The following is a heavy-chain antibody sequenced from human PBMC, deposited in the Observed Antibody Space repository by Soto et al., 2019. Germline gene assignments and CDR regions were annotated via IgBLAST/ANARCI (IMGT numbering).Heavy chain of an antibody. D-gene: IGHD1-26*01. CDR3: ARLVSTGMYYYYYMDV. CDR1: GFTFRNNA. J-gene: IGHJ6*03. V-gene: IGHV3-7*01. Sequence: SLRLSCAASGFTFRNNAMSWARQAPGKGLEWVSNIKDSGSKKYYVDSVKGRFTISRDNAKNSLYLQMNSLRAEDTAVYYCARLVSTGMYYYYYMDVWGKGTTVTVSS. CDR2: IKDSGSKK.